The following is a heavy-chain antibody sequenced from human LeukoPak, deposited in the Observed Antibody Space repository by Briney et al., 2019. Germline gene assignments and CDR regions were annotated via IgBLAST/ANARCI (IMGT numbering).Heavy chain of an antibody. V-gene: IGHV3-15*01. CDR1: GFTFSNAW. Sequence: KAGGSLRLSCAASGFTFSNAWMSWVRQAPGEGLEWVGRIKTKTDGGTTDYAAPVKGRFTISRDDSKNTLFLQMNSLKTDDTAVYYCAVHSGGIVLIGGQGTLVAVSS. CDR3: AVHSGGIVLI. J-gene: IGHJ4*02. D-gene: IGHD2-8*01. CDR2: IKTKTDGGTT.